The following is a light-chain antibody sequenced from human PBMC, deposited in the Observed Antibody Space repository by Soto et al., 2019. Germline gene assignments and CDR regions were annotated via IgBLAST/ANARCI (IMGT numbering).Light chain of an antibody. Sequence: QSPLTQPPSASGSPGQSVTISCTGTSSDVGGYDYVSWYQQHPGKAPKLMIYEVTIRPSGVSDRFSGSKSGNTASLTASGLQAEDEADYYCSSYTGGNPSYVFGTGTKVTVL. J-gene: IGLJ1*01. CDR1: SSDVGGYDY. CDR3: SSYTGGNPSYV. V-gene: IGLV2-8*01. CDR2: EVT.